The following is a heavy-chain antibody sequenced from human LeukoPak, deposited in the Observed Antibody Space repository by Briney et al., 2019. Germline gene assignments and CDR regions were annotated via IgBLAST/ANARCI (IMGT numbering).Heavy chain of an antibody. J-gene: IGHJ6*03. Sequence: SETLSLTCAVSGGSISSSNWWSWVRQPPGKGLEWIGEIYHSGSTNYNPSLKSRVTISVDKSKNQFSLKLSSVTAADTAVYYCARVGNDFWSGYGYYYYMDVWGKGTTVTVSS. CDR1: GGSISSSNW. CDR3: ARVGNDFWSGYGYYYYMDV. CDR2: IYHSGST. V-gene: IGHV4-4*02. D-gene: IGHD3-3*01.